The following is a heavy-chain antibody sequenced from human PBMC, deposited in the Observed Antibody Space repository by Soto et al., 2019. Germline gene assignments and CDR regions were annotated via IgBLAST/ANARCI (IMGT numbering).Heavy chain of an antibody. V-gene: IGHV1-8*01. Sequence: QVQLVQSGAEVKKPGASVKVSCKASGYTFTSYDINWVRQATGQGLEWMGWMNPNSGNTGYAQKVNGRVTMTRNTSISTAYMQLSSLRSEDTAVYYCARDIVRYPSDVHYYYYYYMDVWGKGTTVTVSS. CDR3: ARDIVRYPSDVHYYYYYYMDV. D-gene: IGHD4-17*01. J-gene: IGHJ6*03. CDR2: MNPNSGNT. CDR1: GYTFTSYD.